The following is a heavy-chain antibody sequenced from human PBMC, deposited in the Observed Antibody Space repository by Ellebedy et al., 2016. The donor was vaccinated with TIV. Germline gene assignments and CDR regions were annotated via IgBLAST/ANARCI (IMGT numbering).Heavy chain of an antibody. V-gene: IGHV1-3*04. Sequence: AASVKVSCKSSGYSFTSYPTHWVRQAPGQSLEWMGWINTVNDNTRHLQKFQGRVAFTRDSSAGVAYIELSGLTSDDTALYFCARGTSNWFDAWGQGTLVTVSS. J-gene: IGHJ5*02. CDR2: INTVNDNT. CDR3: ARGTSNWFDA. CDR1: GYSFTSYP.